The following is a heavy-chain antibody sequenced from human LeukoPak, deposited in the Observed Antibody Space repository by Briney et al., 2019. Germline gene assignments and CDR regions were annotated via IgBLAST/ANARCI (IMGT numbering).Heavy chain of an antibody. CDR3: ARVPEECYYDSSGCDAFDI. Sequence: GGSLRLSCAASGLTFIGSAICWVRQAPGKGPEWVSGFGGDGKTYYAASVKGRFTISRDNFNNMLYLQMNSLRAEDTAVYYCARVPEECYYDSSGCDAFDIWGQGTMVTVSS. CDR1: GLTFIGSA. V-gene: IGHV3-66*02. J-gene: IGHJ3*02. D-gene: IGHD3-22*01. CDR2: FGGDGKT.